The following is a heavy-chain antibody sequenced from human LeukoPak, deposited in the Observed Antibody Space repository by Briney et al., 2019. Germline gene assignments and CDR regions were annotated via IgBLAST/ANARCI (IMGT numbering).Heavy chain of an antibody. D-gene: IGHD1-26*01. CDR3: ARSIVGAKNSFDY. Sequence: QPGGSLRLSCAASGFTFSSYAMHWVRQAPGKGLEYVSAISSNGGSTYYANSVKGRFTISRDNSKNTLYLQMGSLRAEDMAVYYCARSIVGAKNSFDYWGQGTLVTVSS. J-gene: IGHJ4*02. CDR2: ISSNGGST. V-gene: IGHV3-64*01. CDR1: GFTFSSYA.